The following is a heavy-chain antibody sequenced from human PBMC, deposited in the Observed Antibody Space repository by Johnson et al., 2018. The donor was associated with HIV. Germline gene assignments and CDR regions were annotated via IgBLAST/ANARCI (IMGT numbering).Heavy chain of an antibody. CDR3: VREGPSERAGFDI. Sequence: QVQLVESGGGLVKPGGSLRLSCAASGFTFSDYYMSWIRQAPGKGMEWVSYISSSGSTIYYPDSVKGRFTISRDSAKNSLYLQMNSLRADDTAVYYCVREGPSERAGFDIWGQGTMVTVSS. J-gene: IGHJ3*02. V-gene: IGHV3-11*04. CDR1: GFTFSDYY. CDR2: ISSSGSTI.